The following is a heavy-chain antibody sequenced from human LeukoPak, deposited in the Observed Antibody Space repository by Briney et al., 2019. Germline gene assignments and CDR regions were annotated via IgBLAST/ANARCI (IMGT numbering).Heavy chain of an antibody. CDR2: INTNTGNP. CDR3: ARADGGMATIVPYYYYGMGV. J-gene: IGHJ6*02. CDR1: GYTFTSYA. V-gene: IGHV7-4-1*02. D-gene: IGHD5-24*01. Sequence: ASVKVSCKASGYTFTSYAMNWVRQAPGQGLEWMGWINTNTGNPTYAQGFTGRFVFSLDTSVSTAYLQISSLKAEDTAVYYCARADGGMATIVPYYYYGMGVWGQGTTVTVSS.